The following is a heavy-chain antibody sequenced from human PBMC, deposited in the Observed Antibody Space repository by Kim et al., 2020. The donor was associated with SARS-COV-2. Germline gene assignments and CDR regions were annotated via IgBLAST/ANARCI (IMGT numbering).Heavy chain of an antibody. Sequence: GGSLRLSCAASGFTFSSYGMHWVRQAPGKGLEWVAVIWYDGSNKYYADSVKGRFTISRDNSKNTLYLQMNSLRAEDTAVYYCARCDRSGWDYYYYYGMDVWGQGTTVTVSS. CDR3: ARCDRSGWDYYYYYGMDV. CDR1: GFTFSSYG. V-gene: IGHV3-33*01. D-gene: IGHD6-19*01. CDR2: IWYDGSNK. J-gene: IGHJ6*02.